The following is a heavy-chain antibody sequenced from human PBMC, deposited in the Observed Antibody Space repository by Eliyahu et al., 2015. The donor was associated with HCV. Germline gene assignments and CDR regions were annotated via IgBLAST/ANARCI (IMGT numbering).Heavy chain of an antibody. CDR1: GFPFSRYG. CDR2: IWYDGTNK. J-gene: IGHJ4*02. V-gene: IGHV3-33*08. Sequence: QVHLVESGGGVVQPGRSLRLSCAASGFPFSRYGMQWVRQAPDKGLEWVALIWYDGTNKYYANSVKGRFTISRDNFKNTVYLQMNSLTAEDTAVYYCARDLVTDSSGWLTLHWGQGTLVTVSS. D-gene: IGHD6-19*01. CDR3: ARDLVTDSSGWLTLH.